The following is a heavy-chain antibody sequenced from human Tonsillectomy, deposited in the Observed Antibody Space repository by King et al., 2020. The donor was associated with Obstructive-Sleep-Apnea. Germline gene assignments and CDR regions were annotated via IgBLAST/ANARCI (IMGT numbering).Heavy chain of an antibody. D-gene: IGHD3-10*01. CDR2: ISWNSGSI. V-gene: IGHV3-9*01. J-gene: IGHJ3*02. CDR3: AKDTILRGDIWNDAFDI. CDR1: GFTVDDYA. Sequence: QQVESGGGLVQPGRSLRHTCAASGFTVDDYAMHWVRQAPGKGLEWVSGISWNSGSIGYADSVKGRFTISRDNAKNSLYQQMNSLRAEDTALYYCAKDTILRGDIWNDAFDIWGLGTMVTVSS.